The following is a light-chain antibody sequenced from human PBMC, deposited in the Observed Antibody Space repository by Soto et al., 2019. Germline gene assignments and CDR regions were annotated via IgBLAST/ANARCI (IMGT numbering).Light chain of an antibody. J-gene: IGKJ5*01. CDR1: QDISNY. Sequence: SHSPSSLSAHIRDRVTITFEASQDISNYLNWYQQKPGKAPKLLIYDASNLETGVPSRFSGSGSGTDFTFTISSLQPEDIATYYCQQYDNLPITFGQGTRLEIK. CDR2: DAS. CDR3: QQYDNLPIT. V-gene: IGKV1-33*01.